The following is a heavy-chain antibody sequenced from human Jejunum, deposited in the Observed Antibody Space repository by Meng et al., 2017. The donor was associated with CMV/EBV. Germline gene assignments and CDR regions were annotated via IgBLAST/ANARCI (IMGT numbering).Heavy chain of an antibody. CDR3: ARDSMKGGGFDQ. V-gene: IGHV3-72*01. Sequence: GFTFGSHPMGWFRLPQGKGLEWFGRISNKLNAFPTQYAASVKGRFTISRDDSRSALYLQMNSLKSEDTAVYFCARDSMKGGGFDQWGQGTLVTVSS. CDR1: GFTFGSHP. D-gene: IGHD3-10*01. J-gene: IGHJ4*02. CDR2: ISNKLNAFPT.